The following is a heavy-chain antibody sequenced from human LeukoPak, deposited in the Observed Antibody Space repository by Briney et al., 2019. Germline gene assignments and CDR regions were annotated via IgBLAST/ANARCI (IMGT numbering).Heavy chain of an antibody. Sequence: GEPLKISCKASGHSFTTYWIVWVRQMPGKGLEWMGIIYPGDSDTRYSPSFQGQVTISADKSINTAYLQWRSLKASDTAMYYCARSGVPGAMTWFDPWGQGTLVTVSS. CDR3: ARSGVPGAMTWFDP. CDR2: IYPGDSDT. J-gene: IGHJ5*02. CDR1: GHSFTTYW. V-gene: IGHV5-51*01. D-gene: IGHD2-2*01.